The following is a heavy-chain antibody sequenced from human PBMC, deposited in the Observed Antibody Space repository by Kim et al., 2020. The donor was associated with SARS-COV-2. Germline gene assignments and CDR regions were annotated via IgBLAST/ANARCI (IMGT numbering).Heavy chain of an antibody. D-gene: IGHD3-22*01. CDR1: GGSISSYY. V-gene: IGHV4-4*07. CDR3: ARQNDSSGYVHYWYFDL. CDR2: IYTSGST. J-gene: IGHJ2*01. Sequence: SETLSLTCTVSGGSISSYYWSWIRQPAGKGLEWIGRIYTSGSTNYNPSLKSRVTMSVDTSKNQFSLKLSSVTAAETAVYYCARQNDSSGYVHYWYFDLWGGGTLVTVSS.